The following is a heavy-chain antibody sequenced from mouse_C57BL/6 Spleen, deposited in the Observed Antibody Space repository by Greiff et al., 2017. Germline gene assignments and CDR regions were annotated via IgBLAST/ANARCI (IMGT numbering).Heavy chain of an antibody. J-gene: IGHJ2*01. CDR3: ARCDYDNPFDF. CDR2: ICRGSSYT. V-gene: IGHV5-6*01. CDR1: GFTFTSYG. Sequence: EVKLVESGGDLVKPGGSLKLSCAASGFTFTSYGMCWVRQTPGKGLEWIGNICRGSSYTYYTDNVKGRFTISADNAKSTPYMQISSLTSEDTAMYYCARCDYDNPFDFWGKGTTLTVSS. D-gene: IGHD1-1*01.